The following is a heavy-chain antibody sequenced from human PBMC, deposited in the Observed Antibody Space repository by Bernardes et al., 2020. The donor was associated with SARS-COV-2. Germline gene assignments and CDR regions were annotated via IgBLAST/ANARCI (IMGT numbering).Heavy chain of an antibody. Sequence: SETLSLTCAVYGGSFSGYPWTWIRQPPGKGLEWIGEITHSGTTKYNPSLKSRVAISVDTSKNQFSLKLSSVTAADTAMYYCARGPTPGTTGAFDIWGQGTMVTVSS. J-gene: IGHJ3*02. CDR1: GGSFSGYP. D-gene: IGHD1-1*01. CDR3: ARGPTPGTTGAFDI. CDR2: ITHSGTT. V-gene: IGHV4-34*01.